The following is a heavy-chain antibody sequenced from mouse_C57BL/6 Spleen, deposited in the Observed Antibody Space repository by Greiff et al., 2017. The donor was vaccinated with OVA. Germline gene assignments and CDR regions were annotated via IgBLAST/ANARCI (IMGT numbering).Heavy chain of an antibody. V-gene: IGHV5-17*01. D-gene: IGHD2-4*01. CDR3: ASYDYADYYAMDY. CDR1: GFTFSDYG. Sequence: EVKLMESGGGLVKPGGSLKLSCAASGFTFSDYGMHWVRQAPEKGLEWVAYISSGSSTIYYADTVKGRFTISRDNAKNTLFLQMTSLRSEDTAMYYCASYDYADYYAMDYWGQGTSVTVSS. CDR2: ISSGSSTI. J-gene: IGHJ4*01.